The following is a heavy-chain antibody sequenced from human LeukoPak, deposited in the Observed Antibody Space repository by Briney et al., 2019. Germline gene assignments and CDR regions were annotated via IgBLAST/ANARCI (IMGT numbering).Heavy chain of an antibody. J-gene: IGHJ4*02. V-gene: IGHV1-69*05. CDR1: GGTFSSYA. D-gene: IGHD6-19*01. Sequence: SVKVSCKASGGTFSSYAISWVRQAPGQGLEWMGGIIPIFGTANYAQKFQGRVTITTDESTSTAYMELSSLRSEDTAVYYCVGRSTSLIAVAVPFDYWGQGTLVTVSS. CDR2: IIPIFGTA. CDR3: VGRSTSLIAVAVPFDY.